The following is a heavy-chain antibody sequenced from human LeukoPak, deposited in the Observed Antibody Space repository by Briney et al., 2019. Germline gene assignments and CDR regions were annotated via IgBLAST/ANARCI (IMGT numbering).Heavy chain of an antibody. CDR3: AREGIAVAGTVWFDP. V-gene: IGHV1-18*01. CDR1: GYTFTSYG. Sequence: ASVKVSCKASGYTFTSYGISWVRQAPGQGLEWMGWLSAYNGNTNYAQKLQGRVTMTTDTSTSTAYMELRSLRSDDTAVYYCAREGIAVAGTVWFDPWGQGTLVTVSS. J-gene: IGHJ5*02. D-gene: IGHD6-19*01. CDR2: LSAYNGNT.